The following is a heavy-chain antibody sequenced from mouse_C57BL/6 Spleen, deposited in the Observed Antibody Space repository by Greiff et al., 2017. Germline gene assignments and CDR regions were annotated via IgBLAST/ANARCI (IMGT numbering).Heavy chain of an antibody. CDR1: GYTFTEYT. CDR2: SYTGRGSI. V-gene: IGHV1-62-2*01. Sequence: VQLQQSGAELVKPGASVKLSCKASGYTFTEYTIHWVKQRSGQGLEWIGWSYTGRGSIKYNEKFKDKGTLTADKSSSTVYMELSRFTSEDSAVYFCASHEYYYSNYDSLAYWGQGTSVTVSS. CDR3: ASHEYYYSNYDSLAY. D-gene: IGHD2-5*01. J-gene: IGHJ4*01.